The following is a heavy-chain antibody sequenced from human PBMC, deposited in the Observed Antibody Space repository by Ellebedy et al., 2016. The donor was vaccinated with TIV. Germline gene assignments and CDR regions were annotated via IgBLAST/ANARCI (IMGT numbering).Heavy chain of an antibody. D-gene: IGHD3-10*01. CDR1: GFTFDDYG. CDR2: ISWNSGSI. CDR3: ARGRSFN. V-gene: IGHV3-9*01. J-gene: IGHJ4*02. Sequence: SLKISCAASGFTFDDYGMHWVRQAPGKGLEWVSGISWNSGSIGYADSVKGRFTISRDNAKNSLYLQMNSLRAEDTAVYYCARGRSFNWGQGTLVTVSS.